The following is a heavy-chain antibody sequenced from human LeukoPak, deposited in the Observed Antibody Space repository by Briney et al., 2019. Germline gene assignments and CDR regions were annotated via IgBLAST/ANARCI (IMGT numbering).Heavy chain of an antibody. CDR2: IYHSGST. D-gene: IGHD2-15*01. J-gene: IGHJ4*02. V-gene: IGHV4-4*02. CDR3: AKSVVVITFRFDD. Sequence: TPSETLSLTCAVSGGSISSSNWWSWVRQPPGKGLEWIGEIYHSGSTNYNPSLKSRVTISVDKSKNQFSLKLSSVTAADTAVYYCAKSVVVITFRFDDWGQGALVTVSS. CDR1: GGSISSSNW.